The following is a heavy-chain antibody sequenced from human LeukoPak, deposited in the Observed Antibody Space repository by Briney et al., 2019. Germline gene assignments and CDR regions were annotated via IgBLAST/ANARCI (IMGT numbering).Heavy chain of an antibody. D-gene: IGHD3-3*01. V-gene: IGHV3-23*01. CDR2: ISGSGGST. CDR1: GFTFSSYA. Sequence: GGSLRLSCAASGFTFSSYAMSWVRQAPGKGLEWVSAISGSGGSTYYADSVKGRFTISRDNSKNTLYLQMNSLRAEDTAVYYCAKDSGYYDFWSGFPLDYYYMDVWGKGTTVTVSS. CDR3: AKDSGYYDFWSGFPLDYYYMDV. J-gene: IGHJ6*03.